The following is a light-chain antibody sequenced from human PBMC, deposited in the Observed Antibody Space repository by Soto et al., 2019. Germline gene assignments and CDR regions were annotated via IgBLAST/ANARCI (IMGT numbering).Light chain of an antibody. V-gene: IGLV6-57*02. Sequence: NFMLTQPHSVSESPGKTVTISCTGSSGSIASNYVQWFQQRPGSAPTTVIYEDDRRPSGVPDRFSGSIDSSSNSASLTISGLKTEDEADYYCQAYDSTNQDVVFGGGTKPTVL. J-gene: IGLJ2*01. CDR1: SGSIASNY. CDR2: EDD. CDR3: QAYDSTNQDVV.